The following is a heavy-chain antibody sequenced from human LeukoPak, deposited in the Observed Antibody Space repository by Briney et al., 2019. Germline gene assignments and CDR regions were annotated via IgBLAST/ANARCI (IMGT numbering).Heavy chain of an antibody. CDR1: GGSISSSSYY. CDR2: INHSGST. J-gene: IGHJ6*03. V-gene: IGHV4-39*01. CDR3: ARQEGERYFDWLGPEYYYMDV. Sequence: SETLSLTCTVSGGSISSSSYYWGWIRQPPGKGLEWIGEINHSGSTNYNPSLKSRVTISVDTSKNHFSLKLSSVTAADTAVYYCARQEGERYFDWLGPEYYYMDVWGKGTTVTISS. D-gene: IGHD3-9*01.